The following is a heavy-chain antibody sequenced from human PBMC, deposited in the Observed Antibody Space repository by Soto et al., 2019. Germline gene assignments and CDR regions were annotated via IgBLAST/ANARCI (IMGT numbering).Heavy chain of an antibody. D-gene: IGHD4-17*01. V-gene: IGHV1-58*01. CDR1: GFTFTSSA. J-gene: IGHJ4*02. CDR2: IVVGSGNT. CDR3: ARGRSTVTTFFYYFDY. Sequence: SVKVSCKASGFTFTSSAVQWVRQARGQRLEWIGWIVVGSGNTNYAQKFQGRVTITADESTSTAYMELSSLRSEDTAVYYCARGRSTVTTFFYYFDYWGQGTLVTVSS.